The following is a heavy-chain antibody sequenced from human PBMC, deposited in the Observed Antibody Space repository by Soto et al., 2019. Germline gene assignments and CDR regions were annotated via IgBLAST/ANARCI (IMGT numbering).Heavy chain of an antibody. J-gene: IGHJ4*02. V-gene: IGHV3-30*04. CDR2: ISYDGSNK. Sequence: PGGSMRHPCTAAGCTFGSYSRHWVSQDPGKGLEWVAVISYDGSNKYYADSVKGRFTTSRDNSKYTLYLQMNSLRAEDTAVYYCARRGPESSGYYYFDYWGQGTLVTVSS. CDR1: GCTFGSYS. D-gene: IGHD3-22*01. CDR3: ARRGPESSGYYYFDY.